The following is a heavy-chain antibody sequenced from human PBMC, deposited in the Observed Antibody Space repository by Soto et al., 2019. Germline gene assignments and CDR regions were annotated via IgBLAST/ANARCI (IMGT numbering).Heavy chain of an antibody. CDR3: TTDDVRAQGHYDFWSGYYTGKDRRYYYMDV. V-gene: IGHV3-15*01. D-gene: IGHD3-3*01. CDR2: IKSKTDGGTT. J-gene: IGHJ6*03. CDR1: GFTFSNAW. Sequence: EVQLVESGGGLVKPGGSLRLSCAASGFTFSNAWMSWVRQAPGKGLEWVGRIKSKTDGGTTDYAAPVKGRFTISRDDSKNTLYLQMNSLKTEDTAVYYCTTDDVRAQGHYDFWSGYYTGKDRRYYYMDVWGKGTTVTVSS.